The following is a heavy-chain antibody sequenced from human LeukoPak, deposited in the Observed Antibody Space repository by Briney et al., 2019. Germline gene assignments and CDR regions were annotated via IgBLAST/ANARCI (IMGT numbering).Heavy chain of an antibody. CDR3: ASLAGYCSSTSCYPRGVGYYYMDV. V-gene: IGHV4-30-2*01. Sequence: SETLSLTCTVSGGSISSGGYYWSWIRQPPGKGLEWIGYIYHSGSTYYNPSLKSRVTISVDRSKNQFSLKLSSVTAADTAVYYCASLAGYCSSTSCYPRGVGYYYMDVWGKGTTVTVSS. CDR1: GGSISSGGYY. D-gene: IGHD2-2*01. J-gene: IGHJ6*03. CDR2: IYHSGST.